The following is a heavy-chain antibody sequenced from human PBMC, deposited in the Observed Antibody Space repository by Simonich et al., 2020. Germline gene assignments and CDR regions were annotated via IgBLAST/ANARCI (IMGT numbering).Heavy chain of an antibody. V-gene: IGHV4-34*01. CDR2: IKHSGST. Sequence: QVQLQQWGAGLLKPSATLSLTCAGYGGSFSGYYWSWIRQTPGNGLEWIGEIKHSGSTNYTPSLKRRVTISVATSKNQFSLKLSSVTAADTAVYYCARGKGWKNAFDIWGQGTMVTVSS. CDR3: ARGKGWKNAFDI. CDR1: GGSFSGYY. D-gene: IGHD1-1*01. J-gene: IGHJ3*02.